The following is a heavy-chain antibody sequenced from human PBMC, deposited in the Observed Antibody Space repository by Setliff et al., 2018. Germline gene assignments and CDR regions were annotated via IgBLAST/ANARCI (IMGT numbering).Heavy chain of an antibody. Sequence: SETLSLTCAVYGGSFSGYYWSWIRQPPGKGLEWIGEINHSGSTNYNPSLKSRVTISVDTSKDQFSLKLSSVTAADTAVYYCARGRLGIFLNAFDIWGQGTMVTVSS. V-gene: IGHV4-34*01. J-gene: IGHJ3*02. D-gene: IGHD7-27*01. CDR2: INHSGST. CDR3: ARGRLGIFLNAFDI. CDR1: GGSFSGYY.